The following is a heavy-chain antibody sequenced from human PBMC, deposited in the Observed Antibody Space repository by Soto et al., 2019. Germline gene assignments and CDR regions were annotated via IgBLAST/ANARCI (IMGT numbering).Heavy chain of an antibody. J-gene: IGHJ5*02. CDR2: IDWDDDK. V-gene: IGHV2-70*17. D-gene: IGHD6-13*01. CDR3: ARITVAAGFDP. CDR1: GFSLNTSGIC. Sequence: SGPTLVNPTQTLTLTRTFPGFSLNTSGICVSWVRQPPGKALEWLARIDWDDDKFYRTSLKTRLTISKDTCKNQVVLTMTNMDPVDTATYYCARITVAAGFDPWGQGTRVTVSS.